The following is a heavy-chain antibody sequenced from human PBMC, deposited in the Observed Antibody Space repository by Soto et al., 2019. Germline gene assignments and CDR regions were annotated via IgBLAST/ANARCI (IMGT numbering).Heavy chain of an antibody. CDR2: ISSSSSYI. CDR3: ARGQTPTYYYDSCGYYYVF. CDR1: GFTFSSYS. J-gene: IGHJ4*02. V-gene: IGHV3-21*01. D-gene: IGHD3-22*01. Sequence: GGSLRLSCAASGFTFSSYSMNWVRQAPGKGLEWVSSISSSSSYIYYADSVKGRFTISRDNAKNSLYLQMNSLRAEDTAVYYCARGQTPTYYYDSCGYYYVFWGQGTLVTVSS.